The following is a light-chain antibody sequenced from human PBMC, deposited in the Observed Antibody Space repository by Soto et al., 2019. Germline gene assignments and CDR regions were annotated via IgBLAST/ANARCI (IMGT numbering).Light chain of an antibody. CDR1: QSVSSSY. Sequence: EIVLTQSPGTLSLSPGERATLSCRASQSVSSSYLAWYQQKSGQAPRLLIYGASSRATGIPDRFSGSGSGTDFTLTISRLEPEDFAVYYCQQYGSSSGVTFGPGTKVDIK. J-gene: IGKJ3*01. CDR2: GAS. V-gene: IGKV3-20*01. CDR3: QQYGSSSGVT.